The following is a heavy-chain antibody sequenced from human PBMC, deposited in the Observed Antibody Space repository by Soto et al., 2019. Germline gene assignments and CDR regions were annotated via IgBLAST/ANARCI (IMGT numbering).Heavy chain of an antibody. Sequence: QVQLVDSGGDLVKPAGSLRLSCAASGFTFSDYYMSWIRQAPGKGLEWVSYISGSGSYTNNGGSVEGRFTTTRDNAKKSLSLQMNGLGAEDTAVYYCARVLRVDDWLPRGAFDIGGQGTMVTVSS. CDR1: GFTFSDYY. V-gene: IGHV3-11*06. J-gene: IGHJ3*02. D-gene: IGHD3-9*01. CDR3: ARVLRVDDWLPRGAFDI. CDR2: ISGSGSYT.